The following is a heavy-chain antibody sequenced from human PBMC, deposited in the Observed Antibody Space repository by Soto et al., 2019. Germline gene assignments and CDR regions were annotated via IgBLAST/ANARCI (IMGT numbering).Heavy chain of an antibody. D-gene: IGHD3-3*01. CDR3: ARAGGRGFLEWLYYGPIDY. J-gene: IGHJ4*02. Sequence: QVQLQQWGAGLLKPSETLSLTCAVYGGAFSGYHWSWIRQPPGKGLEWIGEINHSGSTNYNPSLKSRGTISVVTSKNKFSLKLSSVTAADTAVYYCARAGGRGFLEWLYYGPIDYWGQGTLVTVSS. V-gene: IGHV4-34*01. CDR2: INHSGST. CDR1: GGAFSGYH.